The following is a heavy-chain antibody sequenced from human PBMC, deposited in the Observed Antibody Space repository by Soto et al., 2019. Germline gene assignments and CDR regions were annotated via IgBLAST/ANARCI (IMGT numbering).Heavy chain of an antibody. CDR2: INHSGST. V-gene: IGHV4-34*01. J-gene: IGHJ6*02. CDR1: GGSFSGYY. D-gene: IGHD3-10*01. Sequence: QVQLQQWGAGLLKPSETLSLTCAVYGGSFSGYYWSWIRQPPGKGLEWIGEINHSGSTNYNPSLKRRVTISVDTSKNQFSLKRSSVTAADTAVYYCARGKGSGSYYYYYGMDVWGQGTTVTVSS. CDR3: ARGKGSGSYYYYYGMDV.